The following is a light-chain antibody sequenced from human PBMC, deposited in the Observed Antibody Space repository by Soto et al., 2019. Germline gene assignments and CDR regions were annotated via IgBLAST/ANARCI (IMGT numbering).Light chain of an antibody. J-gene: IGLJ2*01. CDR3: AAWDDSLSGPV. V-gene: IGLV1-44*01. CDR1: SSNIGSDT. CDR2: SNN. Sequence: QSVLTQPPSASGTPGQRVTISCSGSSSNIGSDTVNWYQQFPGTAPKLLIYSNNRRPSGVPDRFSGSKSGTSASLAISGLQSDDEADYYCAAWDDSLSGPVFGGGTKVTVL.